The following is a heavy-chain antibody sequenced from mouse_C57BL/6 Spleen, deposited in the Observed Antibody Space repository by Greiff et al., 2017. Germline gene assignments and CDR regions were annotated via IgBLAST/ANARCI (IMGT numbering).Heavy chain of an antibody. D-gene: IGHD4-1*01. CDR3: ARLGGGY. CDR1: GFTFSDYG. CDR2: ISSGSSTI. Sequence: EVQLVESGGGLVKPGGSLKLSCAASGFTFSDYGMHWVRQAPEKGLEWVAYISSGSSTIYYADTVKGRFTISRDNAKNTLFLQMTSLRSEDTAMYYCARLGGGYWGQGTTLTVSS. V-gene: IGHV5-17*01. J-gene: IGHJ2*01.